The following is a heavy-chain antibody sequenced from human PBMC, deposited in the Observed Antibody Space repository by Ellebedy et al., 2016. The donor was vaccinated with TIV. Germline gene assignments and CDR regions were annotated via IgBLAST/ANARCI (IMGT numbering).Heavy chain of an antibody. Sequence: GESLKISCAASGFTLGNYAMSWVRQAPGKGLEWVSAVSGSGDVTYYADSVKGRFTISRDNSKNTLYLEMNSLRAEDTAVYYCAKDLKTRTMISRSFDYWGRGTLVTVSS. CDR1: GFTLGNYA. CDR2: VSGSGDVT. V-gene: IGHV3-23*01. CDR3: AKDLKTRTMISRSFDY. D-gene: IGHD3-22*01. J-gene: IGHJ4*02.